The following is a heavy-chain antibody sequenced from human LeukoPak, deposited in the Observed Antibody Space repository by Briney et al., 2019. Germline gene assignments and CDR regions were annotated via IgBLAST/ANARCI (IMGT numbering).Heavy chain of an antibody. V-gene: IGHV1-2*02. CDR3: ARVRRTRGYSYALDN. CDR1: GYTFIDYY. CDR2: INPKSGDT. Sequence: ASAKVSCKASGYTFIDYYIHWVRQAPGQGLEWMAWINPKSGDTNSAQKFQGRVAMTSDTSISTAYMELSRLTSDDTAVYYCARVRRTRGYSYALDNWGQGSLVTVSS. D-gene: IGHD5-18*01. J-gene: IGHJ4*02.